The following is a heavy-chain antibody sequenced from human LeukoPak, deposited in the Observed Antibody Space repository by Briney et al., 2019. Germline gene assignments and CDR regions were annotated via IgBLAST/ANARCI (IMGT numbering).Heavy chain of an antibody. CDR3: ARGDVATITE. V-gene: IGHV4-34*01. J-gene: IGHJ4*02. Sequence: SETLSLTCAVYGGSFSGYYWSWIRQPPGKGLEWIGEINHSGSTNYNPSLKSRVTISVDTSKNQFSLKLSSVTAADTAVYYCARGDVATITEWGQGTLVTVSS. D-gene: IGHD5-24*01. CDR1: GGSFSGYY. CDR2: INHSGST.